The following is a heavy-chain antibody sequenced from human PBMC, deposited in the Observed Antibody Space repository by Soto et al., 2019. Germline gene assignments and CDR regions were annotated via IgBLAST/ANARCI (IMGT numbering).Heavy chain of an antibody. CDR2: SHQSGNT. Sequence: SETLSLTCAVSCVSISSHDWWTWVRQPPGKGLEWIGESHQSGNTNYNSSLESRVTISVDKSKNQFSLKLTSVTVADTAVYYCATRDSSRFYCGQGTLVTVSS. D-gene: IGHD6-13*01. J-gene: IGHJ4*02. V-gene: IGHV4-4*02. CDR1: CVSISSHDW. CDR3: ATRDSSRFY.